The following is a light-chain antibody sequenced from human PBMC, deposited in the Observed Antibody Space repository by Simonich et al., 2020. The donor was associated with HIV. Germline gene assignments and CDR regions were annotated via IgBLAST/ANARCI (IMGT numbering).Light chain of an antibody. V-gene: IGKV4-1*01. CDR2: WAS. J-gene: IGKJ4*01. Sequence: DIVMTQSPDSLAVSLGERATINCKSSQSVLYSSNNKNYLAWYQQQPGQPPKLLLYWASTRESGVPGRFRGSGSGTDFTLTISSLQAEDVAVYYCQQYYSTPLTFGGGTKVEIK. CDR3: QQYYSTPLT. CDR1: QSVLYSSNNKNY.